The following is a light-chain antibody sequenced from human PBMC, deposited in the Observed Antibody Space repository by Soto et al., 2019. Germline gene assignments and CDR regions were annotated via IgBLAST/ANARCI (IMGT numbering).Light chain of an antibody. Sequence: DIVLTQSPLSLPVTPGEPASLSCRSSQSLLGSGGHNYLDWYVQKPGQSPQCVIFLGSHRPTGVPDRFSGSGSGTDFTLEISRVEAEDVGVYFCMQALQTPRTFGQGTRVEI. CDR3: MQALQTPRT. CDR1: QSLLGSGGHNY. CDR2: LGS. J-gene: IGKJ1*01. V-gene: IGKV2-28*01.